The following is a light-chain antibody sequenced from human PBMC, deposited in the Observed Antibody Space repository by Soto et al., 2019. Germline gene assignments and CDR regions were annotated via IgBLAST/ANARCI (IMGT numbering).Light chain of an antibody. CDR1: QRVSSSY. CDR2: GAS. Sequence: EIVFTQSPVTLSLSPWERATLSCRASQRVSSSYLAWYQQKPGQAPRLLIYGASSRATGIPDRFSGSGSGTDFTLTISRLEPEDFAVYYCQQYGSSPWTFGQGTKVDIK. J-gene: IGKJ1*01. V-gene: IGKV3-20*01. CDR3: QQYGSSPWT.